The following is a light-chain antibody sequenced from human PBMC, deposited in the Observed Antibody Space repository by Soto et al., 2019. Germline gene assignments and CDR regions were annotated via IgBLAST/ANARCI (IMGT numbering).Light chain of an antibody. CDR2: DAS. J-gene: IGKJ3*01. CDR3: QQRSNCQFT. CDR1: QSVSSY. Sequence: EIVLTQSPATLSLSPGERATLSCRASQSVSSYLAWYQQKPGQAPRLLIYDASNRATGIPARFSGSGSGTDFTLTISSLEPEDFAVYYCQQRSNCQFTFGPGTKVDIK. V-gene: IGKV3-11*01.